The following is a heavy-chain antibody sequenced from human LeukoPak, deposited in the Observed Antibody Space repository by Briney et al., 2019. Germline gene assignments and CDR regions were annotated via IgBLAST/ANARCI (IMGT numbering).Heavy chain of an antibody. CDR1: GFSFISYW. V-gene: IGHV3-7*01. Sequence: QPGGSLRLSCAASGFSFISYWMSWVRQAPGKGLEWVANIKQDGSAKNYVDSVKGRFTISRDNAKNSLYLQLYSLRAEDTAVYYCAGCAGNSCYFDYWGQGTLVIVSS. J-gene: IGHJ4*02. CDR2: IKQDGSAK. D-gene: IGHD1-1*01. CDR3: AGCAGNSCYFDY.